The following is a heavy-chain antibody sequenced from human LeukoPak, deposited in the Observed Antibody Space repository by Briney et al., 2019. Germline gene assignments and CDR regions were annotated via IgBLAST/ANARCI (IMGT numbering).Heavy chain of an antibody. D-gene: IGHD4-17*01. CDR2: ISSSGSTI. CDR1: GFTFSDYY. CDR3: ARDYGDAPDAFDI. V-gene: IGHV3-11*04. J-gene: IGHJ3*02. Sequence: GGSLRLYCAASGFTFSDYYMSWIRQAPGKGLEWVSYISSSGSTIYYADSVKGRFTISRDNAKNTLYLQMNSLRAEDTAVYYCARDYGDAPDAFDIWGQGTMVTVSS.